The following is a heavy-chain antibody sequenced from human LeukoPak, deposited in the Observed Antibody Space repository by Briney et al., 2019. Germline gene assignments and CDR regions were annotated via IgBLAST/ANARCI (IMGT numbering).Heavy chain of an antibody. Sequence: GGSLRLSCAASGFTFSSYEMNWVRQAPGKGLEWVSYISSSGSTIYYADSVKGRFTISRDNAKNSLYLQMNSLRAEDTAVYYCARWALGGFGSAYCGGDCYSFFDYWGQGTLVTVSS. CDR1: GFTFSSYE. D-gene: IGHD2-21*02. CDR2: ISSSGSTI. J-gene: IGHJ4*02. V-gene: IGHV3-48*03. CDR3: ARWALGGFGSAYCGGDCYSFFDY.